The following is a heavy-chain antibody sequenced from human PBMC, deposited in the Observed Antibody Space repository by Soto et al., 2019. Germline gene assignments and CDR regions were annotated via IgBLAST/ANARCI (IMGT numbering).Heavy chain of an antibody. CDR1: GGSISSGGHY. Sequence: PSETLSLTCTVSGGSISSGGHYWSWIRQHPGKGLEWIGYIYYSGSTYYNPSLKSRVTISVGTSKNQFSLKLSSVTAADTAVYYCARLTWNGYYGLDVWGQGTTVTVSS. CDR3: ARLTWNGYYGLDV. J-gene: IGHJ6*02. V-gene: IGHV4-31*03. D-gene: IGHD1-1*01. CDR2: IYYSGST.